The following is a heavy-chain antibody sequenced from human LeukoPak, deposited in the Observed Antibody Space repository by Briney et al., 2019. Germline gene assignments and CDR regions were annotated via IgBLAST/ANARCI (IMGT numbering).Heavy chain of an antibody. D-gene: IGHD1-1*01. CDR3: ARFGTTAAFDY. CDR2: INPNSGGT. CDR1: GYTFTSYG. J-gene: IGHJ4*02. V-gene: IGHV1-2*04. Sequence: ASVKVSCKASGYTFTSYGISWVRQAPGQGLEWMGRINPNSGGTNYAQKFQGWVTMTRDTSISTAYMELSRLRSDDTAVYYCARFGTTAAFDYWGQGTLVTVSS.